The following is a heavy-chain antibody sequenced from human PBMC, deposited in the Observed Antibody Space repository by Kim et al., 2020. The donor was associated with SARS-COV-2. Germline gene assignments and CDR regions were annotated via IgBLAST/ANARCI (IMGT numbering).Heavy chain of an antibody. CDR1: GYTFTSYY. D-gene: IGHD1-26*01. V-gene: IGHV1-46*01. CDR2: INPSGGST. Sequence: ASVKVSCKASGYTFTSYYMHWVRQAPGQGLEWMGLINPSGGSTSYAQKFQGRVTMTRDTSTSTVYMALSSLRSEDTAVYYCARDLARFVDLWGIVGASPLTNGMDVWGQGTAFTVSS. CDR3: ARDLARFVDLWGIVGASPLTNGMDV. J-gene: IGHJ6*02.